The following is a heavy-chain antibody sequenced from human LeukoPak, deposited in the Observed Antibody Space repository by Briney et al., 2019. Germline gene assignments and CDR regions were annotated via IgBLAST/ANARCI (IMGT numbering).Heavy chain of an antibody. CDR2: ISYDGSNK. Sequence: GRSLRLSCVASGFTFNTYALHWIRQAPGKGLEWVAFISYDGSNKYYADSVKGRFTISRDNSKNTLYLQMSSLRTEDTAVYYCARDSAAGTYFDYWGQGTLVTVSS. J-gene: IGHJ4*02. CDR3: ARDSAAGTYFDY. D-gene: IGHD6-13*01. V-gene: IGHV3-30-3*01. CDR1: GFTFNTYA.